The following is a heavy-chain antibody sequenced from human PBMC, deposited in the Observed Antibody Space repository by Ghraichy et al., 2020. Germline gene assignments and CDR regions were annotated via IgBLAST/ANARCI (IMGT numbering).Heavy chain of an antibody. CDR2: IKEDGTET. V-gene: IGHV3-7*01. Sequence: GESLNISCATSGFSFNIYWMTWVRQAPGKGLEWVANIKEDGTETHYVDSVKGRFTISRDNAKNSVYLQMNSLRAEDTAVYYCARDNWGRGDYWGQGTLVTVSS. J-gene: IGHJ4*02. CDR1: GFSFNIYW. D-gene: IGHD7-27*01. CDR3: ARDNWGRGDY.